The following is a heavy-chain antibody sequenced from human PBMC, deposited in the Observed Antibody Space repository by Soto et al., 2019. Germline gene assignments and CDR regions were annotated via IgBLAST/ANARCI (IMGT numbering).Heavy chain of an antibody. Sequence: GASVKVSCKASGYTFTGYYMHWVRQAPGQWLEWMGWINPNSGGTNYAQKFQGWVTMTRDTSISTAYMELSRLRSDDTAVYYCAREEEEYSSSPGDGYYYGMDVWGQGTTVTVSS. CDR1: GYTFTGYY. CDR3: AREEEEYSSSPGDGYYYGMDV. J-gene: IGHJ6*02. CDR2: INPNSGGT. D-gene: IGHD6-6*01. V-gene: IGHV1-2*04.